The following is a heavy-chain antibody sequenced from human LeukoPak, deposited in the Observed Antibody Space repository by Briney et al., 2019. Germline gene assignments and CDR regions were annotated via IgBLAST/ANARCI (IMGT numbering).Heavy chain of an antibody. J-gene: IGHJ4*02. CDR1: GFTFSSYG. D-gene: IGHD1-26*01. Sequence: GGSLRLSCAASGFTFSSYGMHWVRQAPGKGLEWVAVIWYDGSNKYYADSVKGRFTISRDNSKNTLYLQMNSLRAEDTAVYYCAKARHHIVGATTPTAFDYWGQGTLVTVSS. V-gene: IGHV3-30*02. CDR3: AKARHHIVGATTPTAFDY. CDR2: IWYDGSNK.